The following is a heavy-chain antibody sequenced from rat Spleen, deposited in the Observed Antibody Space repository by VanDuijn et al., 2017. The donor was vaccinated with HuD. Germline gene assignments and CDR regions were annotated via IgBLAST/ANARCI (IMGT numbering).Heavy chain of an antibody. J-gene: IGHJ3*01. D-gene: IGHD1-6*01. CDR3: TTYSDYATSPFAY. CDR1: GFTFKNYW. Sequence: EVQLVESGGGLVQPGGSLRLSCVASGFTFKNYWMTWIRQAPGKGLEWVASITNAAGKVYYPDSVKGRFTISRDTAQNILYLQMNSPRSEDTATYYCTTYSDYATSPFAYWGRGALVTVSS. CDR2: ITNAAGKV. V-gene: IGHV5-31*01.